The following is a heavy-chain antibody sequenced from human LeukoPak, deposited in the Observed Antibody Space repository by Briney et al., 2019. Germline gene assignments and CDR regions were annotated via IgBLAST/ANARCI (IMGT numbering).Heavy chain of an antibody. CDR2: IYSSGST. J-gene: IGHJ3*02. CDR1: GASINSGSNY. CDR3: ARSDGYGLVGI. V-gene: IGHV4-39*07. Sequence: PSETLSLTCRVSGASINSGSNYWGWIRQPPGKTLEWIGSIYSSGSTYYNPSLKSRVIIMIDTPKNHFSLTLSSVTAADTAVYYCARSDGYGLVGIWGQGAMVTVSS. D-gene: IGHD5-18*01.